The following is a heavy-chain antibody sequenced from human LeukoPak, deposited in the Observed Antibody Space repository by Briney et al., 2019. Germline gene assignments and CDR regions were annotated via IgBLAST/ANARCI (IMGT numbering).Heavy chain of an antibody. CDR1: GGSISSSSYY. J-gene: IGHJ6*02. CDR3: ARRIRLRQWLVLDGMDV. D-gene: IGHD6-19*01. CDR2: IYYSGST. V-gene: IGHV4-39*01. Sequence: SETLSLTCTVSGGSISSSSYYWGWIRQPPGKGLEWLGSIYYSGSTYYNPSLKSRVTISVDTSKNQFSLKLSSVTAADTAVYYCARRIRLRQWLVLDGMDVWGQGTTVTVSS.